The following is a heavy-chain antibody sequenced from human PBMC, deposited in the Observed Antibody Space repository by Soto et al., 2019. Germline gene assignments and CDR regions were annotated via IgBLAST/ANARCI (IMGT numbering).Heavy chain of an antibody. J-gene: IGHJ4*02. Sequence: GGSLRLSCVASGFTFSDYGMSWVRQAPGKGPDWVSTVNNAGTNTHYADSVKGRFTISRDNSKTTLFLQMNSLRVDDTAIYYCARDTGCSDEMFDSCVQGTQVTVSS. CDR1: GFTFSDYG. CDR2: VNNAGTNT. V-gene: IGHV3-23*01. CDR3: ARDTGCSDEMFDS. D-gene: IGHD2-21*01.